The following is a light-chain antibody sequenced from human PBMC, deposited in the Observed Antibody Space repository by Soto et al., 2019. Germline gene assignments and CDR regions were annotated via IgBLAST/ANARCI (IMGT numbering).Light chain of an antibody. CDR2: GAS. Sequence: EIVLTQSPGTLSLSPGERATLSCRASQSVSSTFLAWYQQKPGQAPRLLIYGASSRATGIPDRFSGSVSGTDFTLTVNDLQPEDFATYYCQQSYSSPTTFGQGTRLEIK. J-gene: IGKJ5*01. V-gene: IGKV3-20*01. CDR1: QSVSSTF. CDR3: QQSYSSPTT.